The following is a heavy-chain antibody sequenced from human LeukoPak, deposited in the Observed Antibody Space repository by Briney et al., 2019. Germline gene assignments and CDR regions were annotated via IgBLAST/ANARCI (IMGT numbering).Heavy chain of an antibody. V-gene: IGHV4-4*07. J-gene: IGHJ3*02. CDR2: IYTSGST. CDR1: GGSISSYY. CDR3: ARGRSSAFDI. Sequence: SETLSLTCTVSGGSISSYYWSWIRQPAGKGLEWIGRIYTSGSTNYNPSLKSRVTMSVDTSKNQFSLQLNSVTPEDTAVYYCARGRSSAFDIWGQGTVVTVSS.